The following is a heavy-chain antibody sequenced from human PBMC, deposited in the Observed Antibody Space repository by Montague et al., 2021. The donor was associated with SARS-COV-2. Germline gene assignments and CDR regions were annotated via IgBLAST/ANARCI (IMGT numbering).Heavy chain of an antibody. Sequence: SETLSLTCTASSGSLSGYYWNWIRQPPGKGPEWIGFTHYSGTTKYNPSLKSRLNMSLDTSKNQFSLTLNSVTAADTAIYYCARGTAYDHVYYWGQGAPVTVAS. CDR2: THYSGTT. J-gene: IGHJ4*02. V-gene: IGHV4-59*12. CDR3: ARGTAYDHVYY. D-gene: IGHD2-8*02. CDR1: SGSLSGYY.